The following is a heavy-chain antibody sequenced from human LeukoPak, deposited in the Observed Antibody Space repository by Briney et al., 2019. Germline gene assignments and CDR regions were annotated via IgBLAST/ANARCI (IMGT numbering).Heavy chain of an antibody. V-gene: IGHV3-64*02. J-gene: IGHJ4*02. CDR2: ISSNGGST. D-gene: IGHD6-19*01. CDR1: GFTFSSYA. Sequence: GGSLRLSCAASGFTFSSYAMHWVRQPPGKGLEYVSAISSNGGSTYYADSVKGRFTISRDNSKNTLYLQMGSLRAEDTAVYYWARRNSGWYDYWGQGTLVTVSS. CDR3: ARRNSGWYDY.